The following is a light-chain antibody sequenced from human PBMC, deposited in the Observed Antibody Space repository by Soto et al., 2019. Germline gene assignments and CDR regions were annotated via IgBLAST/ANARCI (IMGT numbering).Light chain of an antibody. J-gene: IGKJ1*01. CDR3: QQYGNPLWT. CDR1: QDINNY. Sequence: DILMNQSPSSLSASVGDRVTITCQASQDINNYLYWYQHKPGKAPKLLIYDASNLETGVPSRFSGSGSGTDFTFTISSLEPEDIETYYCQQYGNPLWTFGQGTKVEIK. V-gene: IGKV1-33*01. CDR2: DAS.